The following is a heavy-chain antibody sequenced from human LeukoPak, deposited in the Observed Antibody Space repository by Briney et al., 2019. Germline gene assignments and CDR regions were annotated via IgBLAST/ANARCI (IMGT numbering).Heavy chain of an antibody. Sequence: PGGSLRLSCAASGFTFSSYGMHWFRQAPGKGLEWVAFIRYDGSNKYYADSVKGRFTISRDNSKNTLYLQMNSLRAEDTAVYYCAKGDTAMVRRAFDIWGQGTMVTVSS. D-gene: IGHD5-18*01. V-gene: IGHV3-30*02. CDR3: AKGDTAMVRRAFDI. CDR1: GFTFSSYG. J-gene: IGHJ3*02. CDR2: IRYDGSNK.